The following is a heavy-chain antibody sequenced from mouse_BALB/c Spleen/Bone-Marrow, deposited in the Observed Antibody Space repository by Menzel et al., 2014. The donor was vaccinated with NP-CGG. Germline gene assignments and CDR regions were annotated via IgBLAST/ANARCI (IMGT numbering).Heavy chain of an antibody. Sequence: EVQLQQSGAELVKPGASVKLSCTASGFNIKDTYMHWVKQRPGQGLEWIGRIDPANGNTKYDPKFQGKATITADTSSNTAYLQLSSLPSEDTAVYYCAPYYYGSSSFAYWGQGTLVTVSA. D-gene: IGHD1-1*01. CDR2: IDPANGNT. J-gene: IGHJ3*01. CDR1: GFNIKDTY. V-gene: IGHV14-3*02. CDR3: APYYYGSSSFAY.